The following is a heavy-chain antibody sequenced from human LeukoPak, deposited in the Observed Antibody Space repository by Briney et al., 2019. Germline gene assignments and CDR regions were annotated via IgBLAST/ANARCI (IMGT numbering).Heavy chain of an antibody. CDR3: ARALYHTFDY. Sequence: ASVKVSCKASGYSFTTYGISWVRQAPGQGLEWMGWVSANNNNTDNVQKLQGRVTMTTDTSTSTAYMELRSLRSDDTAVYYCARALYHTFDYWGQGTLVTVSS. CDR1: GYSFTTYG. V-gene: IGHV1-18*01. CDR2: VSANNNNT. J-gene: IGHJ4*02. D-gene: IGHD2-2*01.